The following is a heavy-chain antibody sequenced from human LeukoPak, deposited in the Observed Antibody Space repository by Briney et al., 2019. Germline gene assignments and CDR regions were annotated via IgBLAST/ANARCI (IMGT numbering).Heavy chain of an antibody. J-gene: IGHJ5*02. D-gene: IGHD6-13*01. V-gene: IGHV1-18*01. Sequence: ASVRVSCKASGYTFTSYGISWVRQAPGQGLEWMGWISAYNGNTNYAQKLQGRVTMTTDTSTSTAYMELRSLRSDDTAVYYCARVLPSIAAAGTNWFDPWGQGTLVTVSS. CDR2: ISAYNGNT. CDR1: GYTFTSYG. CDR3: ARVLPSIAAAGTNWFDP.